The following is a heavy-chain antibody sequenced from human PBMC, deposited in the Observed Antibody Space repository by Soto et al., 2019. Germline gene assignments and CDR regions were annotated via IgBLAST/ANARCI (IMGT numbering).Heavy chain of an antibody. J-gene: IGHJ6*02. CDR1: GFTFSDYY. D-gene: IGHD2-2*01. CDR2: ISSSSSYT. V-gene: IGHV3-11*06. CDR3: ARDIVVVPAAIGEGYYYYGMDV. Sequence: PGGSLRLSCAASGFTFSDYYMSWIRQAPGKGLEWVSYISSSSSYTNYADSVKGRFTISRDNAKNSPYLQMNSLRAEDTAVYYCARDIVVVPAAIGEGYYYYGMDVWGQGTTVTVSS.